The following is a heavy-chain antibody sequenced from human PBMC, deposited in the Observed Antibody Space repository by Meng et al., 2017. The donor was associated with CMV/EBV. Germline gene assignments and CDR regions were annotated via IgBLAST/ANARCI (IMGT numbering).Heavy chain of an antibody. CDR1: GGSFSGYY. Sequence: SCAVYGGSFSGYYWSWIRQPPGKGLEWIGEINHSGSTNYNPSLKSRVTISVDTSKNQFSLKLSSVTAADTAVYYCARGPRMATIDYFDYWGQGTLVTVSS. CDR3: ARGPRMATIDYFDY. D-gene: IGHD5-24*01. V-gene: IGHV4-34*01. CDR2: INHSGST. J-gene: IGHJ4*02.